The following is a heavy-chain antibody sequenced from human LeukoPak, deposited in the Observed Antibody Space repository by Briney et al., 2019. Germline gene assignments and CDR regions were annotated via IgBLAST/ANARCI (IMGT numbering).Heavy chain of an antibody. CDR3: AKDNFGNDFWSGYYLNYGMDV. D-gene: IGHD3-3*01. CDR1: GFTFSSYA. Sequence: GSLRLSCAASGFTFSSYAMSWVRQAPGKGLEWVSAISGSGGSTYYADSVKGRFTISRDNSKNTLYLQMNSLRAEDTAVYYCAKDNFGNDFWSGYYLNYGMDVWGQGTTVTVSS. CDR2: ISGSGGST. J-gene: IGHJ6*02. V-gene: IGHV3-23*01.